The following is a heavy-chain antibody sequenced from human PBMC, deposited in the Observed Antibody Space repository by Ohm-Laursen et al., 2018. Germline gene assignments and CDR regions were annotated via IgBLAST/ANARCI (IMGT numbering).Heavy chain of an antibody. CDR1: SGSFGPYY. V-gene: IGHV4-34*01. D-gene: IGHD2-15*01. CDR2: INHRGNT. Sequence: SDTLSLTCALFSGSFGPYYWSWIRQPPGKGLEWIGEINHRGNTNYSPSLKSRVTMSVDTSRNHFTLELISVTATDTALYYCARKYSDDGGYRYDAFDVWGHGTVVTVSS. J-gene: IGHJ3*01. CDR3: ARKYSDDGGYRYDAFDV.